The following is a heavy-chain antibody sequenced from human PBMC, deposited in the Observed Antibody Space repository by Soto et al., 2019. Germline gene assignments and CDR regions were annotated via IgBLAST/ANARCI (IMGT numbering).Heavy chain of an antibody. D-gene: IGHD1-1*01. J-gene: IGHJ6*02. Sequence: SETLSLTCAVYGGSFSGYYWSWIRQPPGKGLEWIGEINHSGSTNYNPSPKSRVTISVGTSKNQFSLKLSSVTAADTAVYYCARERTGPKPTYHYYYYGMDVWGQGTTVTVSS. CDR2: INHSGST. V-gene: IGHV4-34*01. CDR3: ARERTGPKPTYHYYYYGMDV. CDR1: GGSFSGYY.